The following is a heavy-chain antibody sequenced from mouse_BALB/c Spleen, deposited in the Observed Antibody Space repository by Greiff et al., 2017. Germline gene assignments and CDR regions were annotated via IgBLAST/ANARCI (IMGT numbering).Heavy chain of an antibody. Sequence: VQLQQPGAELVRPGASVKLSCKASGYTFTSYWINWVKQRPGQGLEWIGNIYPSDSYTNYNQKFKDKATLTVDKSSSTAYMQLSSPTSEDSAVYYCTRSITTVVKILDYWGQGTTLTVSS. CDR2: IYPSDSYT. CDR3: TRSITTVVKILDY. V-gene: IGHV1-69*02. CDR1: GYTFTSYW. D-gene: IGHD1-1*01. J-gene: IGHJ2*01.